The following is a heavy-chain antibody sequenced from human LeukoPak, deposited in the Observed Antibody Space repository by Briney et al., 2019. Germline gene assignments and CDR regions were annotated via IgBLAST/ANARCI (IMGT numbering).Heavy chain of an antibody. Sequence: TGGSLRLSCAASGFAVSNNYMSWVRQAPGKGLEWVSVIYSGGSTYYADSVKGRFTISRDNSKNTLYLQMNSLRAEDTAVYYCATDVPPSIGYFDYWGQGTLVTVSS. CDR2: IYSGGST. J-gene: IGHJ4*02. CDR1: GFAVSNNY. CDR3: ATDVPPSIGYFDY. V-gene: IGHV3-53*01.